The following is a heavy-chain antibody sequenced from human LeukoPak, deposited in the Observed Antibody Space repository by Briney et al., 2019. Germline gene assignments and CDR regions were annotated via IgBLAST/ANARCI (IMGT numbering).Heavy chain of an antibody. D-gene: IGHD5-18*01. CDR2: MNPNSGNT. V-gene: IGHV1-8*02. Sequence: ASVKVSCKASGYTFTGYYMHWVRQATGQGLEWMGWMNPNSGNTGYAQKFQGRVTMTRNTSISTAYMELSSLRSEDTAVYYCARSNQTWSGYSYGYYSDYWGQGTLVTVSS. J-gene: IGHJ4*02. CDR3: ARSNQTWSGYSYGYYSDY. CDR1: GYTFTGYY.